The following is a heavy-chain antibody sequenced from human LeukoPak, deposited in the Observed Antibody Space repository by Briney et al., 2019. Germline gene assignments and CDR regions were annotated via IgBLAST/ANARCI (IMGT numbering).Heavy chain of an antibody. CDR2: IKEDGSEI. V-gene: IGHV3-7*01. J-gene: IGHJ4*02. CDR1: GFTFHFYW. CDR3: ARDTHLSYAAGFDC. Sequence: SGGSLRLSCEATGFTFHFYWMSWVRQAPGKGLEWVANIKEDGSEINYIDSVKGRFTISRDNAKNSLYLQMTSLRADDTALYYCARDTHLSYAAGFDCWGQGTLVTVSS. D-gene: IGHD3-10*01.